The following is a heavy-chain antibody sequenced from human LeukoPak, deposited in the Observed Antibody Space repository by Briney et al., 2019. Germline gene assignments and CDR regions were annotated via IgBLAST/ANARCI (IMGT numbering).Heavy chain of an antibody. Sequence: AGGSLRLSCAASGFTFSSYPMNWVRQAPGKGLEWVSAISGSGGSTNYADSVKGRFTISRDNAKNTLYLQMNSLRAEDTAVYYCARLLPFDYWGQGTLVTVSS. CDR2: ISGSGGST. CDR1: GFTFSSYP. D-gene: IGHD3-22*01. CDR3: ARLLPFDY. J-gene: IGHJ4*02. V-gene: IGHV3-23*01.